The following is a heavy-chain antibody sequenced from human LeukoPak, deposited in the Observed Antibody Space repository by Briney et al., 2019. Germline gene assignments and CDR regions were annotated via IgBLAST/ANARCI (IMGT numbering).Heavy chain of an antibody. CDR1: GYTFTSYG. D-gene: IGHD3-9*01. CDR3: ARATSAYDILTGYYNVLYMDV. J-gene: IGHJ6*03. CDR2: ISAYKGNT. V-gene: IGHV1-18*01. Sequence: ASVKVSCKASGYTFTSYGSSGVRQARGQGREWMGWISAYKGNTNYAQNLQGRVTMTTDTSTSTADMELRSLRSDDPAVYYCARATSAYDILTGYYNVLYMDVWGKGTTVTVSS.